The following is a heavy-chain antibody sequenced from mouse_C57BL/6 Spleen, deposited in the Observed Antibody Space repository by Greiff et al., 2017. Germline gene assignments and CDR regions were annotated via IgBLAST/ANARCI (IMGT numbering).Heavy chain of an antibody. CDR3: ARGTVKGFAY. Sequence: EVQLVESGGGLVKPGGSLKLSCAASGFTFSDYGMHWVRQAPEKGLEWVAYISSGSSTIYYADTVKGRFTISRDNAKNTLFLQMTSLRSVDTAMYYCARGTVKGFAYWGQGTLVTVSA. V-gene: IGHV5-17*01. CDR2: ISSGSSTI. J-gene: IGHJ3*01. D-gene: IGHD1-1*01. CDR1: GFTFSDYG.